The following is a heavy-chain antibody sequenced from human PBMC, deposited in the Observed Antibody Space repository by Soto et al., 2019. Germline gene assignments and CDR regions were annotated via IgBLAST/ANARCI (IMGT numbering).Heavy chain of an antibody. CDR3: ARDSCREQWLVREDY. CDR1: GGTFSSYT. D-gene: IGHD6-19*01. CDR2: IIPILGIA. V-gene: IGHV1-69*08. J-gene: IGHJ4*02. Sequence: QVQLVQSGAEVKKPGSSVKVSCKASGGTFSSYTISWVRQAPGQGLEWMGRIIPILGIANYAQKIQGRVTITADKSTSTAYMELSSLRSEDTAVYYCARDSCREQWLVREDYWGQGTLVTVSS.